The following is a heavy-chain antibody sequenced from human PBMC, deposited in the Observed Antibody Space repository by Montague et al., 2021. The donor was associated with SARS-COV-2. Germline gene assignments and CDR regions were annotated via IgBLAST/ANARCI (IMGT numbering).Heavy chain of an antibody. CDR1: GGSFSGYY. CDR3: ARRLNYDILTGGALQYYYGMDV. D-gene: IGHD3-9*01. J-gene: IGHJ6*02. Sequence: SETLSLTCAVYGGSFSGYYWSWIRQPPGKGLEWIGEINHSGSTNYNPSLKSRVTISVDTSKNQFPLKLSSVTAADTAVYYCARRLNYDILTGGALQYYYGMDVWGQGTTVTVSS. V-gene: IGHV4-34*01. CDR2: INHSGST.